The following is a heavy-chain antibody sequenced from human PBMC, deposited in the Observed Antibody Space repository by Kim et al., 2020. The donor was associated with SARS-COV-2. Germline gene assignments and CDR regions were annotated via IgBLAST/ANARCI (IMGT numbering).Heavy chain of an antibody. Sequence: SKKYHADSVKGRLPISRDNSKNTLYLQMNSLRAEDTAVYYCARKWELPDYWGQGTLVTVSS. D-gene: IGHD1-26*01. CDR3: ARKWELPDY. CDR2: SKK. V-gene: IGHV3-33*01. J-gene: IGHJ4*02.